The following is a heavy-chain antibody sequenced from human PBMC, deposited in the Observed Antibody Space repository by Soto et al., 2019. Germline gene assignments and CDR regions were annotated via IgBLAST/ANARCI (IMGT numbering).Heavy chain of an antibody. CDR3: ARDRLVPYGYGMDV. CDR1: GFTFRSYG. J-gene: IGHJ6*02. V-gene: IGHV3-33*01. CDR2: IWFDGSNK. D-gene: IGHD2-2*01. Sequence: QMQLVESGGGVVQPGRSLGLSCAASGFTFRSYGIHWVRQAPGKGLEWVALIWFDGSNKYYADSVKGRFAVSRDNSKNTLYLQMNSLRVEDTAVYYCARDRLVPYGYGMDVWGQGTTVTVSS.